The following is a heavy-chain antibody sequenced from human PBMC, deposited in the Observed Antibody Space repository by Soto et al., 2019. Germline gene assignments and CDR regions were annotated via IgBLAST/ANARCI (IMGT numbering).Heavy chain of an antibody. J-gene: IGHJ6*02. CDR2: IWYDGTNK. D-gene: IGHD2-15*01. Sequence: QVQLVEFGGGVVQPGRSLRLSCAASGFTFSSYGMHWVRQAPGKGLEWVAVIWYDGTNKYYAASVKGRFTISRDNSKNTLYLQMNSLRAEDTAVYYCARDLYCSGGSCYAGGNYYYGMDVWGQGTTVTVSS. CDR1: GFTFSSYG. CDR3: ARDLYCSGGSCYAGGNYYYGMDV. V-gene: IGHV3-33*01.